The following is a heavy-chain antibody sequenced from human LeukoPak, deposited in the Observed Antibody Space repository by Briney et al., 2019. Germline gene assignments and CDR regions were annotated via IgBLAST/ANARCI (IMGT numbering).Heavy chain of an antibody. CDR3: ARDKVLFDY. V-gene: IGHV3-7*03. Sequence: GGSLRLSCAASGFTVSSNYMSWVRQAPGKGLEWVANIKQDGSEKYYVDSVKGRFTISRDNAKNSLYLQMNSLRAEDTAVYYCARDKVLFDYWGQGTLVTVSS. CDR2: IKQDGSEK. D-gene: IGHD1-14*01. J-gene: IGHJ4*02. CDR1: GFTVSSNY.